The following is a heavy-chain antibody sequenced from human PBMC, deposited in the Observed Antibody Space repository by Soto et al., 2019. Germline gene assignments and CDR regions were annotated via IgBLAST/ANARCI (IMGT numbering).Heavy chain of an antibody. CDR1: GFTFSSYA. CDR3: AKVGNYRYLYYFDY. D-gene: IGHD3-16*02. Sequence: GGSLRLSCAASGFTFSSYAMSWVRQAPGKGLEWVSAISGSGGSTYYADSVKGRFTMSRDNSKNTLYLQMNSLRAEDTAVYYCAKVGNYRYLYYFDYWGQGTLVTVSS. V-gene: IGHV3-23*01. J-gene: IGHJ4*02. CDR2: ISGSGGST.